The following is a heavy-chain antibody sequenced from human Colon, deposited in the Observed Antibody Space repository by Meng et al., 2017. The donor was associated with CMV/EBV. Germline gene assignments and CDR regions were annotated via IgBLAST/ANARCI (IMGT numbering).Heavy chain of an antibody. J-gene: IGHJ4*02. CDR3: VRGLWFGEVDY. CDR2: IYHSGST. CDR1: GYSISSGYY. D-gene: IGHD3-10*01. V-gene: IGHV4-38-2*02. Sequence: SETLSLTCTVSGYSISSGYYWGWIRQPPGKGLEWIGSIYHSGSTYYNPSLKSRVTISVDTSKNQFSLTLSSVTAADTAVYYCVRGLWFGEVDYWGQGTLVTVSS.